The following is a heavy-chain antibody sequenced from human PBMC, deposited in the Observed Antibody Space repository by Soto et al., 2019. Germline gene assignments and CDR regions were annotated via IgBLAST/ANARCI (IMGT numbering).Heavy chain of an antibody. V-gene: IGHV5-51*01. CDR2: SYPGDYEK. D-gene: IGHD4-4*01. CDR3: ARHLSNFRYYYFAMDV. J-gene: IGHJ6*01. CDR1: GYPFTDFW. Sequence: PGASLTISRHGSGYPFTDFWIAGVRQLPRKGMEWMGISYPGDYEKRYSASFQGHVTITVDKSAGSACLKWNTLRASDTAMYSCARHLSNFRYYYFAMDVCGQGT.